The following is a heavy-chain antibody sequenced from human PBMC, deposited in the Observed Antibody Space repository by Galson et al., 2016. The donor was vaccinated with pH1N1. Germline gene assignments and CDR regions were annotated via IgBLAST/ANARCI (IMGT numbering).Heavy chain of an antibody. J-gene: IGHJ4*02. CDR2: ISYDGSDK. Sequence: SLRLSCAASGFSFRRYGMHWVRQAPGKGLEWVAGISYDGSDKYYADSVKGRFTVSRDNSKNTLFLQMNSLRTEDTAVYYCAKDHSLFDLPIDYWGQGTLVTVSS. CDR1: GFSFRRYG. CDR3: AKDHSLFDLPIDY. D-gene: IGHD3-9*01. V-gene: IGHV3-30*18.